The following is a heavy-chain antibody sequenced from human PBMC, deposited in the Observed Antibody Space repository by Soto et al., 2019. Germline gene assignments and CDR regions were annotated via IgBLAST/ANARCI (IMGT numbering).Heavy chain of an antibody. Sequence: QVQLVQSGAEVKKPGASVKVSCKASGYTFTSYGISWVRQAPGQGLEWMGWISAYNGNTNYAQKLQGRVTMTTDTSTSTAYMELRSLRSDDTAVYYCAKGVLRYFDWAFQIDSGVDYWGQGTLVTVSS. J-gene: IGHJ4*02. V-gene: IGHV1-18*01. CDR2: ISAYNGNT. D-gene: IGHD3-9*01. CDR1: GYTFTSYG. CDR3: AKGVLRYFDWAFQIDSGVDY.